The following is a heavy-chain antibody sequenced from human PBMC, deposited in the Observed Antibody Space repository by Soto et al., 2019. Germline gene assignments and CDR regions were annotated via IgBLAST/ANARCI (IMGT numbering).Heavy chain of an antibody. V-gene: IGHV1-2*02. Sequence: ASVKVSCKASGYTFTGYYMHWVRQAPGQGLEWMGWINPNNSDTNYAQKFQGRVTLTRDTSISTGYMELSSLRSDDTAVFYCVRARWYLPYIMDVWGQGTTVTVSS. J-gene: IGHJ6*02. CDR1: GYTFTGYY. D-gene: IGHD2-15*01. CDR2: INPNNSDT. CDR3: VRARWYLPYIMDV.